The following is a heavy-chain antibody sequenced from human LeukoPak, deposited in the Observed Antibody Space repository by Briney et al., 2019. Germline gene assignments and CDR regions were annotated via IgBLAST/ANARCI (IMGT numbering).Heavy chain of an antibody. CDR3: ARDSSVVSLNFDN. CDR2: IKQDGSEN. Sequence: GGSLRLSCAASGFTFSVYWMSWVRQAPGKGLEWVAKIKQDGSENYYVDSVKGRFTISRDNAKNSLYLQMNSLRAEDTAVYYCARDSSVVSLNFDNWGQGTLVSVSS. D-gene: IGHD2-15*01. CDR1: GFTFSVYW. V-gene: IGHV3-7*01. J-gene: IGHJ4*02.